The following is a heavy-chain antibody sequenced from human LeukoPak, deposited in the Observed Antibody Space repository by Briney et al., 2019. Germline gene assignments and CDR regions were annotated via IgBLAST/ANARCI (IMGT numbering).Heavy chain of an antibody. CDR1: GFTFSSYA. J-gene: IGHJ4*02. D-gene: IGHD3-22*01. CDR3: AKGSYYDSSGSFYFDY. Sequence: GGSLRLSCAASGFTFSSYAMSWVRQAPGKGLEWVSGISGSGDNTYCADSVKGRFTISRDNSKNTLYVQVNSLGTEDTAAYYCAKGSYYDSSGSFYFDYWGQGTLVTVSS. V-gene: IGHV3-23*01. CDR2: ISGSGDNT.